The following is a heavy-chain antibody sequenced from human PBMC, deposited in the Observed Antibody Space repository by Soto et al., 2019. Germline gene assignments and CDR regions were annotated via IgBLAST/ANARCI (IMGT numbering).Heavy chain of an antibody. CDR3: ARDHIVATIGNYYYGMDV. D-gene: IGHD5-12*01. CDR2: INPNSGGT. V-gene: IGHV1-2*04. CDR1: GYTFTGYY. J-gene: IGHJ6*02. Sequence: GASVKVSCKASGYTFTGYYMHWVRQAPGQGLEWMGWINPNSGGTNYAQKFQGWVTMTRDTSISTAYMELSRLRSDDTAVYYCARDHIVATIGNYYYGMDVWGQGTTVTVSS.